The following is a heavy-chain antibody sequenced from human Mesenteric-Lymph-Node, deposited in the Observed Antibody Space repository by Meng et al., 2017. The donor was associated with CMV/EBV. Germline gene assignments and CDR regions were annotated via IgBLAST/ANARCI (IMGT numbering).Heavy chain of an antibody. CDR2: ISYDGSNK. J-gene: IGHJ4*02. D-gene: IGHD2-2*01. CDR1: GFTFSSYA. CDR3: AAGSVVPAAPIDY. Sequence: GESLKISCAASGFTFSSYAMHWVRQAPGKGLEWVAVISYDGSNKYYADSVKGRFTISRDNSKNTLYLQMNSLRAEDTAVYYCAAGSVVPAAPIDYWGQGTLVTVSS. V-gene: IGHV3-30*04.